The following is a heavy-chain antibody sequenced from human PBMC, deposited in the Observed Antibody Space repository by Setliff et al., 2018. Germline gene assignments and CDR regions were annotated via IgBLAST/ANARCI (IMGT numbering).Heavy chain of an antibody. CDR3: ARMSGFLYMDV. D-gene: IGHD3-3*01. CDR1: GASVSSHY. CDR2: IYTSWST. V-gene: IGHV4-4*08. J-gene: IGHJ6*03. Sequence: SETLSLTCNVSGASVSSHYWDWIRQPPGKGLEWIGHIYTSWSTNYNPSLKSRLTISVDTSKNQFSLNLSSVTAADTAVYYCARMSGFLYMDVWGKGTTVTVS.